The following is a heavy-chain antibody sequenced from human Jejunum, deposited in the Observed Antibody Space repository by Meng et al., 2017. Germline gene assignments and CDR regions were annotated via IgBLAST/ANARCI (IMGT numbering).Heavy chain of an antibody. V-gene: IGHV4-30-2*01. Sequence: QLQLQQSGSGLVKPSQTLSLTWAVSGGSINSDGYPWSWIRQPPGKGLEWIGYIYHTGSPYYNPSLKSRLTISVDRSENQFSLKLSSVTAADTAVYYCARMDSAFHYFDYWGQGTLVTVSS. CDR2: IYHTGSP. D-gene: IGHD2-2*03. CDR3: ARMDSAFHYFDY. J-gene: IGHJ4*02. CDR1: GGSINSDGYP.